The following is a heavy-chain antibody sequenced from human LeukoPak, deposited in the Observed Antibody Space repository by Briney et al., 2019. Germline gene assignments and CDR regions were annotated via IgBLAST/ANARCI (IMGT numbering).Heavy chain of an antibody. J-gene: IGHJ4*02. Sequence: SETLSLTCTVSGGSISSYYWSWIRQPPGKGLEWIGYIYYSGSTNYNPSLKSRVTISVDTSKNQFSLKLSSVTAADTAVYYCAGHDFWSGYCIYWGQGTLVTVSS. V-gene: IGHV4-59*01. CDR1: GGSISSYY. CDR3: AGHDFWSGYCIY. D-gene: IGHD3-3*01. CDR2: IYYSGST.